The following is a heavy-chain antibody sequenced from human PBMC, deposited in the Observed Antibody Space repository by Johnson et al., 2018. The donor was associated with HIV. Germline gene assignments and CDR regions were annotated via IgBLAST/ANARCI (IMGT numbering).Heavy chain of an antibody. Sequence: VQLVESGGALVQPGGSLRLSCEVSGFTISTFWMHWVRQGPGTGLMWVSRIRGDGSSSSYADSVKGRFTISRDNSKNTLYLQMNSLRAEDTAVYYCARDRGIAARPFRYAFDIWGQGTMVTVSS. CDR2: IRGDGSSS. J-gene: IGHJ3*02. D-gene: IGHD6-6*01. V-gene: IGHV3-74*01. CDR3: ARDRGIAARPFRYAFDI. CDR1: GFTISTFW.